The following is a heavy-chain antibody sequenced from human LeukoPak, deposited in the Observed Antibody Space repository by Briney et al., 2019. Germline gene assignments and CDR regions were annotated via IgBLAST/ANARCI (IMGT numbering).Heavy chain of an antibody. CDR2: ISYDGSNK. J-gene: IGHJ4*02. V-gene: IGHV3-30*18. D-gene: IGHD5-18*01. CDR1: GFTFSSYG. CDR3: AKGVGAMGLFDY. Sequence: GRSLRLSCAASGFTFSSYGMHWVRQAPGKGLEWVAVISYDGSNKYYADSVKGRFTISRDNSKNTLYLQMNSLRAEDTAVYYCAKGVGAMGLFDYWGQGTLVTVSS.